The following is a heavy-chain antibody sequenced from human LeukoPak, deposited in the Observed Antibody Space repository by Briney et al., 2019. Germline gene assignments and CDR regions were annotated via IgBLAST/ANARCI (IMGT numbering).Heavy chain of an antibody. CDR3: ARGRGKLDY. Sequence: GGSLRPSCAASGSTFSSYEMNWVRQAPGKGLEWVSYISSSGSTIYYADSVKGRFTISRDNAKNSLYLQMNSLRAEDTAVYYCARGRGKLDYWGQGTLVTVSS. V-gene: IGHV3-48*03. CDR1: GSTFSSYE. CDR2: ISSSGSTI. D-gene: IGHD3-10*01. J-gene: IGHJ4*02.